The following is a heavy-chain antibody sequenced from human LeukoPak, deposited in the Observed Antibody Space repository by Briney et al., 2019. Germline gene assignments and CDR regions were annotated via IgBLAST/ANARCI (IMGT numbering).Heavy chain of an antibody. D-gene: IGHD2-8*01. V-gene: IGHV3-23*01. J-gene: IGHJ4*02. Sequence: GGSLRLSCAASGFTVSSNYMGWVRQAPGKGLEWVSAISGSGGSTYYADSVKGRFTISRDNSKNTLYLQMNSLRAEDTAVYYCAKDNGDYFDYWGQGTLVTVSS. CDR2: ISGSGGST. CDR1: GFTVSSNY. CDR3: AKDNGDYFDY.